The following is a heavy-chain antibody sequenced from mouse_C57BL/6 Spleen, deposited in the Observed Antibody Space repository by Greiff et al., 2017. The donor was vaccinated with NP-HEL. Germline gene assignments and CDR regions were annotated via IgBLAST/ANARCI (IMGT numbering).Heavy chain of an antibody. CDR3: TRGSNYRRDY. V-gene: IGHV1-15*01. J-gene: IGHJ2*01. CDR2: IDPETGGT. Sequence: QVQLQQSGAELVRPGASVTLSCKASGYTFTDYEMHWVKQTPVHGLEWIGAIDPETGGTAYNQKFKGKAILTADKSSSTAYMELRSLTSEDSAVYYCTRGSNYRRDYWGQGTTLTVSS. CDR1: GYTFTDYE. D-gene: IGHD2-5*01.